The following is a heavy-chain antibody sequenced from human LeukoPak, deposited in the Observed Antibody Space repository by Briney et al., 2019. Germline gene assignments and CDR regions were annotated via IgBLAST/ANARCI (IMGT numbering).Heavy chain of an antibody. D-gene: IGHD4-23*01. Sequence: SETLSLTCTVSGGSISSSSSYWGRIRQPPGKGLEWIGSIYYSGSTYYNPSLKSLVTISVDTSKNHFSLKLSSVTAADTAVYYCARNRSGNSLEYSYLDVWGKGTTVTVSS. CDR1: GGSISSSSSY. J-gene: IGHJ6*03. CDR2: IYYSGST. V-gene: IGHV4-39*02. CDR3: ARNRSGNSLEYSYLDV.